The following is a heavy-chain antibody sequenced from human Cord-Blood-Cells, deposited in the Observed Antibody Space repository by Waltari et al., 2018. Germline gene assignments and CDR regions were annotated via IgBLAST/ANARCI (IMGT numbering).Heavy chain of an antibody. CDR3: APLWFGELLYFDY. D-gene: IGHD3-10*01. J-gene: IGHJ4*02. V-gene: IGHV3-21*01. Sequence: EVQLVESGGGLVKPGGSLSLSCAASGFTFSSYSMNWVRQAPGKGLEWVSSISSSSSYIYYADSVKGRFTISRDNAKNSLYLQMNSLRAEDTAVYYCAPLWFGELLYFDYWGQGTLVTVSS. CDR2: ISSSSSYI. CDR1: GFTFSSYS.